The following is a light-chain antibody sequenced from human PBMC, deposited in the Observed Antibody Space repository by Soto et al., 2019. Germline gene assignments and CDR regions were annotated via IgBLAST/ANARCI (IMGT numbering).Light chain of an antibody. V-gene: IGLV2-14*03. CDR2: DVS. CDR3: SAFTGTTYV. J-gene: IGLJ1*01. Sequence: QSVLTQPASGSGSPGQSITISCTGTSSDVGGNKYVSWYQHYPGKAPKLMICDVSNRPSGVSNRFSGSKSGNTASLTISGLQAEDEAYYYCSAFTGTTYVFGTGSKVTVL. CDR1: SSDVGGNKY.